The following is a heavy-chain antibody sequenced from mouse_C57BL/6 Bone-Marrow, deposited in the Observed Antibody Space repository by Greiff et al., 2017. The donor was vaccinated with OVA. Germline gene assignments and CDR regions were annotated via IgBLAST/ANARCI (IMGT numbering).Heavy chain of an antibody. V-gene: IGHV1-55*01. J-gene: IGHJ3*01. CDR3: ASYYYGSSSWFAY. CDR2: IYPGSGST. CDR1: GYTFTSYW. D-gene: IGHD1-1*01. Sequence: VQLQQPGAELVKPGASVKMSCKASGYTFTSYWITWVKQRPGQGLEWIGDIYPGSGSTNYNEKFKSKATLTVDTSSSTAYMQLSSLTSEDSAVYDGASYYYGSSSWFAYWGQGTLVTVSA.